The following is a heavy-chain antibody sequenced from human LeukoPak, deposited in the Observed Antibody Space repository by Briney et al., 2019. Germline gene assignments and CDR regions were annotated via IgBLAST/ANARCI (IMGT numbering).Heavy chain of an antibody. CDR1: GFTFSSYW. J-gene: IGHJ4*02. V-gene: IGHV3-7*01. Sequence: GGSLRLSCAASGFTFSSYWMSWVRQAPGKGLEWVANIKQDGSEKSYVDSVKGRFTISRDNAKHSLYLQMNSLRAEDTAVYYCARYDFLTGYYSHFDCWGQGTLVTVSS. D-gene: IGHD3/OR15-3a*01. CDR2: IKQDGSEK. CDR3: ARYDFLTGYYSHFDC.